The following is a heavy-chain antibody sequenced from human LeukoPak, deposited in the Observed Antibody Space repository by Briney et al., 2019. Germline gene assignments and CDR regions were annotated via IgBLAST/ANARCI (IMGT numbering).Heavy chain of an antibody. D-gene: IGHD6-13*01. V-gene: IGHV1-2*02. CDR1: GYTFTGYY. J-gene: IGHJ4*02. CDR3: ARVGYSSSWAAHFDY. CDR2: INPNSGGT. Sequence: ASVKVSCKASGYTFTGYYIHWVRQAPGQGLEWMGWINPNSGGTNYAQKFQGRVTMTRDTSISTAYMELSRLRSDDTAVYYCARVGYSSSWAAHFDYWGQGTLVTVSS.